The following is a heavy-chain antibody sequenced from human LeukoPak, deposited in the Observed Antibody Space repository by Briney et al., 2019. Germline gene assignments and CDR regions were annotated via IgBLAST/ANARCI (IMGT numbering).Heavy chain of an antibody. D-gene: IGHD3-10*01. J-gene: IGHJ4*02. CDR2: IRYDGSNK. CDR1: GFTFSSYA. V-gene: IGHV3-30*02. Sequence: GGSLRLSCAASGFTFSSYAMSWVRQAPGKGLEWVAFIRYDGSNKYYADSVKGRFTISRDNSKNTLYLQMNSLRAEDTAVYYCANQVYGSGSYTFFDYWGQGTLVTVSS. CDR3: ANQVYGSGSYTFFDY.